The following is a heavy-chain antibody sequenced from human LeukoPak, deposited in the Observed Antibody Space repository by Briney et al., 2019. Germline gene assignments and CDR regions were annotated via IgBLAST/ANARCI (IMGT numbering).Heavy chain of an antibody. CDR1: GFTFSGSA. V-gene: IGHV3-73*01. CDR2: IRNKANSYET. D-gene: IGHD3-22*01. CDR3: SPSYDGSAYYED. J-gene: IGHJ4*02. Sequence: GGSLRLSCAASGFTFSGSAMDWVRQASGKGLEWVGRIRNKANSYETAYAASVKGRFTISREDSKNTAYMQMNSLQTEDTAVYYCSPSYDGSAYYEDWGQGTLVTVSS.